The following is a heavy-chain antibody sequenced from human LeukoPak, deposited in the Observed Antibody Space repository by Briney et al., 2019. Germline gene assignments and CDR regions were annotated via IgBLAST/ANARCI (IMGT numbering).Heavy chain of an antibody. J-gene: IGHJ4*02. CDR3: ARVGASVQLWGFIDY. D-gene: IGHD5-18*01. CDR1: GGSISSGGYS. CDR2: IYHSGST. V-gene: IGHV4-30-2*05. Sequence: PSQTLSLTCAVSGGSISSGGYSWSWIRQPPGKGLEWIGYIYHSGSTYYNPSLKSRVTISVDTSKNQFSLKLSSVTAADTAVYYCARVGASVQLWGFIDYWGQGTLVTVSS.